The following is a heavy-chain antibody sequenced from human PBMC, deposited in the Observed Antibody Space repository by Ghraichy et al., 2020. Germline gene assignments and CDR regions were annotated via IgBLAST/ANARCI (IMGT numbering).Heavy chain of an antibody. CDR1: GGSFSGYY. J-gene: IGHJ4*02. CDR2: INHSGST. D-gene: IGHD6-25*01. V-gene: IGHV4-34*01. CDR3: ARGRLPRVLSVWFDY. Sequence: SQTLSLTCAVYGGSFSGYYWSWIRQPPGKGLEWIGEINHSGSTNYNPSLKSRVTISVDTSKNQFSLKLSSVTAADTAVYYCARGRLPRVLSVWFDYWGQGTLVTVSS.